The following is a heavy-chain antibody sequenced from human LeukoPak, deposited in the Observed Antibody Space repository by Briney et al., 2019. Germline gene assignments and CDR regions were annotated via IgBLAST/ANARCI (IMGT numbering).Heavy chain of an antibody. CDR1: GFTFSSYE. J-gene: IGHJ5*02. Sequence: GVSLRLSCAASGFTFSSYEMNWVRQAPGKGLEWVSFISSSGSTIYYADSVKGRFTISRDNAKNSLYLQMNSLRGEDTAVYYCARAGRRLGELWLKRWFDAWGQGTLVIVSS. D-gene: IGHD3-16*01. CDR3: ARAGRRLGELWLKRWFDA. V-gene: IGHV3-48*03. CDR2: ISSSGSTI.